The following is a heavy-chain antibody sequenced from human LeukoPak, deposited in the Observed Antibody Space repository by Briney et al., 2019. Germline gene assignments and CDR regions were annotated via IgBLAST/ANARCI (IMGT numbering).Heavy chain of an antibody. CDR2: IIPIFGTA. J-gene: IGHJ5*02. V-gene: IGHV1-69*01. CDR1: GGTFSSYA. CDR3: ARETRDPIGYCSGGSCWTFDP. Sequence: SVKVSCKASGGTFSSYAISWVRQAPGQGLEWMGGIIPIFGTANYAQKFQGRVTITADESTSTAYVELSSLRSEDTAVYYCARETRDPIGYCSGGSCWTFDPRGQGTLVTVSS. D-gene: IGHD2-15*01.